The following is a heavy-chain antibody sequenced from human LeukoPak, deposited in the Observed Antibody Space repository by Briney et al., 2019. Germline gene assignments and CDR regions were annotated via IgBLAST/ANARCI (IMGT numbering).Heavy chain of an antibody. CDR2: INPNSGGT. J-gene: IGHJ4*02. CDR1: GYTFTGYY. CDR3: ARERWQLVLREFDY. D-gene: IGHD1-7*01. Sequence: ASVKVSCKASGYTFTGYYMHWVRQAPGQGLEWMGWINPNSGGTNYAQKFQGRVTMTRDTSISTAYMELSRLRSDDTAVYYCARERWQLVLREFDYWGQGTLVTVSS. V-gene: IGHV1-2*02.